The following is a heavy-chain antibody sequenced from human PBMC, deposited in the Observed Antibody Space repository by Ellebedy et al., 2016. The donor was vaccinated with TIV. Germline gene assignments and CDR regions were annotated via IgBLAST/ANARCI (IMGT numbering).Heavy chain of an antibody. J-gene: IGHJ4*02. CDR2: ISSGSGIST. CDR1: GFTFSDHY. D-gene: IGHD3-22*01. CDR3: ARGYYYDTTGYPHDY. Sequence: GGSLRLXCAASGFTFSDHYMDWVRQAPGKGLEWVSYISSGSGISTYYADSVKGRFTISRDNAKNSLYLQMNSLRDEDTAVYYCARGYYYDTTGYPHDYWGQGTLVTVSS. V-gene: IGHV3-48*02.